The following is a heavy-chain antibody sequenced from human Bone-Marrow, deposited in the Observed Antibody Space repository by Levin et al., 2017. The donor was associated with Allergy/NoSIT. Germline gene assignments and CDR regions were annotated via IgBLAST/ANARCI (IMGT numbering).Heavy chain of an antibody. Sequence: AASVKVSCKASGGTFSNFGISWVRQAPGRGFEWMGSIVPFFRTANYAQKFQGRLTITADGSTGTLYMELSSLRSEDTAMYYCAVNSHYHRTGQKLYWGQGTLVTVTS. D-gene: IGHD3-22*01. J-gene: IGHJ4*02. CDR1: GGTFSNFG. CDR3: AVNSHYHRTGQKLY. CDR2: IVPFFRTA. V-gene: IGHV1-69*13.